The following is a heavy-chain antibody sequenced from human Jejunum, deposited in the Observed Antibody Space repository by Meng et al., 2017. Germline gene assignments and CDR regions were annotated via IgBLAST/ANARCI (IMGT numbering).Heavy chain of an antibody. J-gene: IGHJ6*02. CDR3: ARGRVIVVITGYYHYTGMDV. CDR2: IKHSGST. CDR1: GGSFSAYY. D-gene: IGHD3-22*01. Sequence: SETLSLTCGFYGGSFSAYYWSWLRQTPGKGLEWIGEIKHSGSTTYNPSLKSRVTMSIDTSKNQFSLRLSSVTAADTAVYYCARGRVIVVITGYYHYTGMDVWGQGTTVTVSS. V-gene: IGHV4-34*01.